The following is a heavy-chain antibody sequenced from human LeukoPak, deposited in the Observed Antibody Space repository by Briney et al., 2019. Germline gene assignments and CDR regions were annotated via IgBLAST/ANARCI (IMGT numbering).Heavy chain of an antibody. CDR1: GYAFTGYY. D-gene: IGHD6-6*01. V-gene: IGHV1-2*06. CDR3: SRDKRDHSISSHHNWFDP. CDR2: INPNSGGT. Sequence: GASVKVSRKASGYAFTGYYMHWVGQAPGQGLEWMGRINPNSGGTNYAQKLQGRVTMTRHTSISTAYMELSRLRSDDTAVYYCSRDKRDHSISSHHNWFDPWGQGTLVTVSS. J-gene: IGHJ5*02.